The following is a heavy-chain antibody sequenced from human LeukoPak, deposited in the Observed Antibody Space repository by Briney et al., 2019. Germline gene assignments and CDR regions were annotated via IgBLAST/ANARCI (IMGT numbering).Heavy chain of an antibody. J-gene: IGHJ4*02. CDR1: GGSVSSGSYY. Sequence: SETLSLTCTVSGGSVSSGSYYWSWIRQPPGKGLQWIGYIYYSGSTNYNPSLKSRVTILGDTSKNQFSLKLSSVTAADTAVYYCARGGGFHYAYDYWGQGTLVTVSS. CDR2: IYYSGST. V-gene: IGHV4-61*01. D-gene: IGHD3-16*01. CDR3: ARGGGFHYAYDY.